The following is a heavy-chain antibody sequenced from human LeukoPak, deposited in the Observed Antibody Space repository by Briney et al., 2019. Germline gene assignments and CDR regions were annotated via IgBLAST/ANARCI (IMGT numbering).Heavy chain of an antibody. CDR1: GFTFSSYE. J-gene: IGHJ4*02. V-gene: IGHV3-21*01. Sequence: PGGSLRLSCAASGFTFSSYETNWVRQAPGKGLEWVSSISSSSTYIYSADSVKGRFTISRDNTKNSFNLQMSSLRAEDTAVYYCARPYCSGATCYSPPDYWGQGTLVTVSS. CDR2: ISSSSTYI. D-gene: IGHD2-15*01. CDR3: ARPYCSGATCYSPPDY.